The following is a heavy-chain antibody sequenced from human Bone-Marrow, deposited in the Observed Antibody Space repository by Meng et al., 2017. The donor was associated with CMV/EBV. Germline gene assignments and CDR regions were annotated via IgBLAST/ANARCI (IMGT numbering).Heavy chain of an antibody. V-gene: IGHV1-2*02. CDR2: INPNSGGT. J-gene: IGHJ5*02. D-gene: IGHD6-25*01. CDR3: ARARIAARKTYNWFDP. CDR1: GYSFTGYN. Sequence: SGYSFTGYNMHWVRPAPGQGLEWIGWINPNSGGTNYAQKFQGRVTMTRDTSISTDYMELSRLRSDDTAVYYCARARIAARKTYNWFDPWGQGTLVTVSS.